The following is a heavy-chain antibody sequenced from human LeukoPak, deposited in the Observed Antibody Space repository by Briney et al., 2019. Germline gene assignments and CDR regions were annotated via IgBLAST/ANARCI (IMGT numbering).Heavy chain of an antibody. J-gene: IGHJ4*02. D-gene: IGHD6-13*01. CDR1: GFTVSSNY. CDR2: IYSGGTA. CDR3: ARGGYSSSWYHFDY. V-gene: IGHV3-53*01. Sequence: GGSLRLSCAASGFTVSSNYMSWVRQAPGKGLEWVSVIYSGGTANYADSVKGRFTISRDNSKNTLFLQMNSLRAEDTAVYYCARGGYSSSWYHFDYWGQGTLVTVSS.